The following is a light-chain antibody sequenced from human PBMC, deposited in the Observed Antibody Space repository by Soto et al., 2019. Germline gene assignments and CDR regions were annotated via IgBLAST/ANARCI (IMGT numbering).Light chain of an antibody. CDR3: SSYTTSNTLV. V-gene: IGLV2-14*01. J-gene: IGLJ3*02. CDR2: EVT. Sequence: QSALTQPASVSGSPGQSITISCTGTSSDVGGFNYVSWYQQHPGKAPKFMIYEVTIRPSGVSSRFSGSKSGNTASLTISGLQAEDEADYYCSSYTTSNTLVFGGGTKLTVL. CDR1: SSDVGGFNY.